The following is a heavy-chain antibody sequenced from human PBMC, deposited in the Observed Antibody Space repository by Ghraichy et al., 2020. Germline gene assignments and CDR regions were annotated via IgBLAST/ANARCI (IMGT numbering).Heavy chain of an antibody. D-gene: IGHD1-20*01. CDR3: ARRRLTGRPNAFDI. CDR2: IYYSGST. Sequence: SETLSLTCTVSGGSISSSSYYWGWIRQPPGKGLEWIGSIYYSGSTYYNPSLKSRVTISVDTSKNQFSLKLSSVTAADTAVYYCARRRLTGRPNAFDIWGQGTMVTVSS. V-gene: IGHV4-39*01. CDR1: GGSISSSSYY. J-gene: IGHJ3*02.